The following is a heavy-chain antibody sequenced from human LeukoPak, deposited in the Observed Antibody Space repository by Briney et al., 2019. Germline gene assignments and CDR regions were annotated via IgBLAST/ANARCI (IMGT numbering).Heavy chain of an antibody. CDR3: ARDRSPTLKTSYSNSPYVGY. D-gene: IGHD6-13*01. Sequence: TGGSLRLSCAASGFTFSSYSMNWVRQAPGKGLEWVSSISSSSSYIYYADSVKGRFTISRDNAKNSLYLQMNSLRAEDTAVYYCARDRSPTLKTSYSNSPYVGYWGQGTLVTVSS. CDR1: GFTFSSYS. V-gene: IGHV3-21*01. J-gene: IGHJ4*02. CDR2: ISSSSSYI.